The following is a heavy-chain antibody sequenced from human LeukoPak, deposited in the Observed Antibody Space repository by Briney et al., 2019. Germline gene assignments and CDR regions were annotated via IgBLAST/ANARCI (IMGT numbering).Heavy chain of an antibody. Sequence: GGSLRLSCAASGFTFSSYWMHWVRQAPGKGLVWVSRINSDGSSTSYADSVKGRFTISRDNTKNTLYLQMNSLRAEDTAVYYCARDDRRVPAAIQSRPYYYYGMDVWGQGTTVTVSS. CDR1: GFTFSSYW. J-gene: IGHJ6*02. CDR2: INSDGSST. D-gene: IGHD2-2*02. CDR3: ARDDRRVPAAIQSRPYYYYGMDV. V-gene: IGHV3-74*01.